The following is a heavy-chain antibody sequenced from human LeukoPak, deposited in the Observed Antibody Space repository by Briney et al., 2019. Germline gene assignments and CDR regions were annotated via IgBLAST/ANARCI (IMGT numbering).Heavy chain of an antibody. CDR3: ARDSAGYHYYYYYYMDV. J-gene: IGHJ6*03. V-gene: IGHV3-66*01. CDR1: EFSVGSNY. CDR2: IYSGGST. Sequence: GGSLRLSCAASEFSVGSNYMTWVRQAPGKGLEWVSLIYSGGSTYYADSVKGRFTISRDNAKNSLYLQMNSLRAEDTAVYYCARDSAGYHYYYYYYMDVWGKGTTVTISS. D-gene: IGHD3-9*01.